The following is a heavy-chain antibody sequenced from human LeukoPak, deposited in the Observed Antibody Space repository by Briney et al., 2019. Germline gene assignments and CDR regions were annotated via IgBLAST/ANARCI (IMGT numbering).Heavy chain of an antibody. CDR1: GFTFSNAW. Sequence: GGSLRLSCAASGFTFSNAWMSWVRQAPGKGLEWVGRIKSKTDGGTTDYAAPVKGRFTISRDDSNSTMYLQMNSLKTEDTSVYCCTTEEVRNYDSSGYYYSRGNWFDPWGQGTLVTVSS. CDR2: IKSKTDGGTT. CDR3: TTEEVRNYDSSGYYYSRGNWFDP. V-gene: IGHV3-15*01. D-gene: IGHD3-22*01. J-gene: IGHJ5*02.